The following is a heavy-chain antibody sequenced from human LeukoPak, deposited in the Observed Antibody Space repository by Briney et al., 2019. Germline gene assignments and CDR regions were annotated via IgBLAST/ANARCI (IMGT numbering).Heavy chain of an antibody. CDR1: GYTFTSYY. D-gene: IGHD6-13*01. CDR2: INPSGGST. Sequence: ASVKVSCKASGYTFTSYYMHWVRQAPGQGLEWMGIINPSGGSTSYAQKFQGRVTMTRDTSTSTVYVELSSLRSEDTAVYYCARSVIAAAALDYWGQGTLVTVSS. V-gene: IGHV1-46*01. J-gene: IGHJ4*02. CDR3: ARSVIAAAALDY.